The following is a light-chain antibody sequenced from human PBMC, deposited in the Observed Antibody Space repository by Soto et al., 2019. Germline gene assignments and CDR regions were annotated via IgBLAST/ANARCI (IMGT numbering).Light chain of an antibody. CDR1: QSISSW. Sequence: DIQMTQSPSTLSASVGDRVTITCRASQSISSWLAWYQQKPGKAPKLLIYKASSLESGVPSRFSGSGSGTEFTLTISSLQPDDFATYYCQHLGTFGGGTKVEIK. CDR3: QHLGT. J-gene: IGKJ4*01. CDR2: KAS. V-gene: IGKV1-5*03.